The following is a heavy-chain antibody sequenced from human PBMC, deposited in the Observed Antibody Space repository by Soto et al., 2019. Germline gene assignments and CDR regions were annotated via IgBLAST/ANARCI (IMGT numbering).Heavy chain of an antibody. CDR3: EQDGPTAGIHYSGMDV. D-gene: IGHD2-2*02. CDR1: GFTFSSYG. J-gene: IGHJ6*02. Sequence: GGSLRLSCEVSGFTFSSYGMNWVRQAPDKGREWVSTICIGGDTYYADSVKGRFTISRDNSKNTLFLQRNSRRAEATALYFCEQDGPTAGIHYSGMDVWGQGTTLTVS. V-gene: IGHV3-23*01. CDR2: ICIGGDT.